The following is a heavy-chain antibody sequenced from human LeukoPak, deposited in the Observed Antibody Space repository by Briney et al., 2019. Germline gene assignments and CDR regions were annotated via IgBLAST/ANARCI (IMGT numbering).Heavy chain of an antibody. CDR2: ISSSGSTI. CDR3: ARDREEYCSGGSCTNFDY. D-gene: IGHD2-15*01. V-gene: IGHV3-11*04. J-gene: IGHJ4*02. CDR1: GFTFSDYY. Sequence: GGSLRLSCAASGFTFSDYYMSWIRQAPGKGLEWVSYISSSGSTIYYADSVKGRFTISRDNAKNSLYLQMDSLRAEDTAVYFCARDREEYCSGGSCTNFDYWGQGTLVTVSS.